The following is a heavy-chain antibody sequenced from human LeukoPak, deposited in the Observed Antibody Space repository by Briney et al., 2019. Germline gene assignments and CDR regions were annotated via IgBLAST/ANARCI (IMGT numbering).Heavy chain of an antibody. J-gene: IGHJ4*02. D-gene: IGHD5-18*01. CDR3: ASTAMVDFDY. CDR1: GGSISSSSYY. V-gene: IGHV4-39*01. Sequence: SETLSLTCTVSGGSISSSSYYWGWIRQPPGKGLEWIGSIYYSGSTYYNPSLKSRVTISVDTSKNQFSLKLSSVTAADTAVYYCASTAMVDFDYWGQGTLVTVSS. CDR2: IYYSGST.